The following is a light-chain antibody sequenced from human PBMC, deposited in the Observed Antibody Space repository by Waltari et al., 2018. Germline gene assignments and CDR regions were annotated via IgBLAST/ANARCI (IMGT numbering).Light chain of an antibody. Sequence: QSVLTQPPPGSAAPGQKVTISCSGSSSNIGTSYVPMYYQLPGSAPKLLIYDNNARPSGIPDRFSASKSGTSATLGITGLQSGDEADYYCATWDNNLKDVVFGGGTKLTVL. CDR2: DNN. CDR3: ATWDNNLKDVV. V-gene: IGLV1-51*01. J-gene: IGLJ2*01. CDR1: SSNIGTSY.